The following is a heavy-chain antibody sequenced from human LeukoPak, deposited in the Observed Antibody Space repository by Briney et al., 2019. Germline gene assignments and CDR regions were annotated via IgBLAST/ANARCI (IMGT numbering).Heavy chain of an antibody. J-gene: IGHJ4*02. V-gene: IGHV4-39*01. Sequence: SETLSLTCTVSGGSISSSSYYWGWIRQPPGKGLEWIGSIYYSGSTYYNPSVKSRVTISVDTPKNQFSLKLSSVTAADTAVYYCAILPYYYDSSGYYFDYWGQGTLVTVSS. CDR3: AILPYYYDSSGYYFDY. CDR1: GGSISSSSYY. CDR2: IYYSGST. D-gene: IGHD3-22*01.